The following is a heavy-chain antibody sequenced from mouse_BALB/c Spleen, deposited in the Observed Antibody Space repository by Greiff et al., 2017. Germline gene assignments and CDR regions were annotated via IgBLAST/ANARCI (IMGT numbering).Heavy chain of an antibody. D-gene: IGHD4-1*01. CDR1: GFYFTDTY. CDR2: IDPSNGNT. J-gene: IGHJ2*01. V-gene: IGHV14-3*02. CDR3: ANWDDY. Sequence: EVQLQQSGAELVKPGASVKLSCTASGFYFTDTYMHWVKQRPEQGLEWIGRIDPSNGNTKYDPKFQGKATITADTSSNTAYLQLSSLTSEDTAVYYRANWDDYWGQGTTLTVSS.